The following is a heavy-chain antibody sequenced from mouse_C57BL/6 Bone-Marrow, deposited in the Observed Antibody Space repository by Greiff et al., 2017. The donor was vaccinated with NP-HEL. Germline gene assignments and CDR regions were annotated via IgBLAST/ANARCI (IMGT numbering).Heavy chain of an antibody. CDR1: GYTFTDYY. CDR3: ARSNSPDY. Sequence: EVKLMESGPVLVKPGASVKMSCKASGYTFTDYYMNWVKQSHGKSLEWIGVINPYNGGTSYNQKFKGKATLTVDKSSSTAYMELNSLTSEDSAVYYCARSNSPDYWGQGTTLTVSS. CDR2: INPYNGGT. J-gene: IGHJ2*01. V-gene: IGHV1-19*01.